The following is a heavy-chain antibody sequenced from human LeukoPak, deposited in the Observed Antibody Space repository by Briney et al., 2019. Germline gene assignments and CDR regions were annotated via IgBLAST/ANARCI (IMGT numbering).Heavy chain of an antibody. CDR3: ARGTAYYDSSGYYRYYYYYYMDV. D-gene: IGHD3-22*01. CDR2: INHSGST. J-gene: IGHJ6*03. CDR1: GGSFSGYY. Sequence: PSETLSLTCAVYGGSFSGYYWSWIRQPPGKGLEWIGEINHSGSTNYNPSLKSRVTISVDTSKNQFSPKLSSVTAADTAVYYCARGTAYYDSSGYYRYYYYYYMDVWGKGTTVTVSS. V-gene: IGHV4-34*01.